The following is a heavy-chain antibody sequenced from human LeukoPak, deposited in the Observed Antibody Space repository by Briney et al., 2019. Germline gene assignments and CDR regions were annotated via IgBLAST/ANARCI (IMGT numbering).Heavy chain of an antibody. J-gene: IGHJ4*02. CDR1: GGTFSSYA. CDR2: IIPILGIA. V-gene: IGHV1-69*04. CDR3: RYYGSGSYYNDY. Sequence: ASVKVSCKASGGTFSSYAISWVRQAPGQGLEWMGRIIPILGIANYAQKFQGRVTITADKSTSTAYMELSSLRSEDTAVYYCRYYGSGSYYNDYWGQGTLVTVSS. D-gene: IGHD3-10*01.